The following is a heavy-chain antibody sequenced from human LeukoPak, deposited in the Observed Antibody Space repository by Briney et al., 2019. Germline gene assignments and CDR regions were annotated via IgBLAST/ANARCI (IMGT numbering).Heavy chain of an antibody. D-gene: IGHD6-6*01. Sequence: ASVKVSCKASGYTFTSYDINWVRQATGQGLEWMGWMNPNSGNTGYAQKFQGRVTITRNTSISTAYMELSSLRSEDTAVYYCARGGSSSRRRAYYMDVWGKGTTVTVSS. CDR2: MNPNSGNT. CDR1: GYTFTSYD. CDR3: ARGGSSSRRRAYYMDV. V-gene: IGHV1-8*03. J-gene: IGHJ6*03.